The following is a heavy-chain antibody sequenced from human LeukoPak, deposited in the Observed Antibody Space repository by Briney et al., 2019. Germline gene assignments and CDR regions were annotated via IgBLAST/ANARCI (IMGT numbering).Heavy chain of an antibody. CDR2: IWSDASNT. D-gene: IGHD4-11*01. CDR1: GFTFSHYG. CDR3: AKDAERGFDYSNSLNY. V-gene: IGHV3-33*06. J-gene: IGHJ4*02. Sequence: PGRSLRLSCETSGFTFSHYGMHWARQAPGAGLEWVAVIWSDASNTYYADSVKGRFTISRDNSRNTLYLQMSSLRAEDTAVYYCAKDAERGFDYSNSLNYWGQGTLVTVSS.